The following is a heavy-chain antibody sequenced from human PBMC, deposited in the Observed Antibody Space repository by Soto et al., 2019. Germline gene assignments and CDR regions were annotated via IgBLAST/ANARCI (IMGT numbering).Heavy chain of an antibody. CDR1: GFTFSSYA. CDR2: ISGSGGST. J-gene: IGHJ4*02. CDR3: AKGVWFGELPLYYFDY. D-gene: IGHD3-10*01. V-gene: IGHV3-23*01. Sequence: GGSLRLSCAASGFTFSSYAMSWVRQAPGKGLEWVSAISGSGGSTYYADSVKGRFTISRDNSKNTLYLQMNSLRAEDTAVYYCAKGVWFGELPLYYFDYWGQGTLVTVSS.